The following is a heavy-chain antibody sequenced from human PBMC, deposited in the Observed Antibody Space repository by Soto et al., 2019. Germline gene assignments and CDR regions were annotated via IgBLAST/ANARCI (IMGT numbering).Heavy chain of an antibody. V-gene: IGHV1-2*02. CDR2: INPNSGGT. CDR1: GYTFTGYY. D-gene: IGHD2-8*01. J-gene: IGHJ6*02. CDR3: ARGMLNYYYGMDV. Sequence: RASVKVSCKASGYTFTGYYMHWVRQAPGQGLEWVGWINPNSGGTNYAQKFQGRVTMTRDTSISTAYMELSRLRSDDTAVYYCARGMLNYYYGMDVWGQGXTVTVYS.